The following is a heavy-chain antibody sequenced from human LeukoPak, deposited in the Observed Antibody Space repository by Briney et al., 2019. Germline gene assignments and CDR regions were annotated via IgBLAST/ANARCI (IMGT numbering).Heavy chain of an antibody. V-gene: IGHV7-4-1*02. CDR1: GYTFTSYA. D-gene: IGHD1-26*01. CDR3: ATGEFYYYYYGMDV. CDR2: INTNTGNP. Sequence: GASVKVSCKASGYTFTSYAMNWVRQAPGQGLEWMGWINTNTGNPTYAQGFTGRFVFPLDTSVSTAYLQISSLKAEDTAVYYCATGEFYYYYYGMDVWGQGTTVTVSS. J-gene: IGHJ6*02.